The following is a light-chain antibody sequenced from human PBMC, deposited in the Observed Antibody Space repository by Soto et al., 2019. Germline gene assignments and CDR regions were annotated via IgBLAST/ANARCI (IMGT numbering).Light chain of an antibody. J-gene: IGKJ5*01. V-gene: IGKV3D-11*01. CDR3: QQRSKWPIT. Sequence: EIVLTQSPATLSLSPGERATLSCRASQGVSRSLAWYQHKPGQAPRLLIYDASNRATGTPGRFSGSGSGTDFTLTISSLEPEDFAVYYCQQRSKWPITFGQGTRLEIK. CDR1: QGVSRS. CDR2: DAS.